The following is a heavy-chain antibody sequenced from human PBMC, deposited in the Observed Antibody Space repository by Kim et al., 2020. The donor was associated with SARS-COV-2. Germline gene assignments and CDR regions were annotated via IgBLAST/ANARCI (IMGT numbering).Heavy chain of an antibody. CDR1: GGSFSGYY. J-gene: IGHJ6*02. Sequence: SETLSLTCAVYGGSFSGYYWTWIRQSPGKGLEWIAAINHSGSTYYNPSLKSRVTITVDTTKAQFYLKLSSVTAADTAVYYCARRGHGGRSRTDDWGQGTTVTVSS. CDR2: INHSGST. V-gene: IGHV4-34*01. CDR3: ARRGHGGRSRTDD. D-gene: IGHD3-16*01.